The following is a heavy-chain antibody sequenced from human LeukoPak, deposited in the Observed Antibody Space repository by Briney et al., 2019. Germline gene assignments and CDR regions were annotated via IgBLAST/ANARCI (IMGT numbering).Heavy chain of an antibody. CDR2: ISGSGGST. J-gene: IGHJ3*02. CDR1: GFTFSSYA. Sequence: GGSLRLSCAASGFTFSSYAMSWVRRAPGKGLEWVSAISGSGGSTYYADSVKGRFTISRDNSKNTLYLQMNSLRAEDTAVYYCAKGYDSSGYHLNDAFDIWGQGTMVTVSS. D-gene: IGHD3-22*01. V-gene: IGHV3-23*01. CDR3: AKGYDSSGYHLNDAFDI.